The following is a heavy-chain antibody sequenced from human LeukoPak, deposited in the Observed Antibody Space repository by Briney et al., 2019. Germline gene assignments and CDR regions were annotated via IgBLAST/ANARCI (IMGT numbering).Heavy chain of an antibody. Sequence: SETLSLPCAVYGGSFSGYYWSWIRQPPGKGLEWIGEINHSGSTNYNPSLKSRVTISVDTSKNQFSLKLSSVTAADTAVYYCACLPSIAAAGKSSCGQGTLVTV. CDR1: GGSFSGYY. CDR2: INHSGST. V-gene: IGHV4-34*01. J-gene: IGHJ5*02. CDR3: ACLPSIAAAGKSS. D-gene: IGHD6-13*01.